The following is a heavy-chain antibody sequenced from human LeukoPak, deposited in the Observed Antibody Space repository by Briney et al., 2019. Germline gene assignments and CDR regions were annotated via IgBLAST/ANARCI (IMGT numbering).Heavy chain of an antibody. J-gene: IGHJ3*02. CDR3: ARETLYYYDSSGYYHYRAFDI. CDR1: GYTFTSYY. V-gene: IGHV1-46*01. CDR2: INPSGGST. D-gene: IGHD3-22*01. Sequence: GASVTVSCKASGYTFTSYYMHWVRQAPGQGLEWMGIINPSGGSTSYAQKFQGRVTMTRDTSTSTVYMELSSLRSEDTAVYYCARETLYYYDSSGYYHYRAFDIWGQGTMVTVSS.